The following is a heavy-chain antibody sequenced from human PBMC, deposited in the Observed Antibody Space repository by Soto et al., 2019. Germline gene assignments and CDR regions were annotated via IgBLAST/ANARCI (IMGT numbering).Heavy chain of an antibody. V-gene: IGHV3-33*01. J-gene: IGHJ4*02. Sequence: GGSLRLSCAASGFTFSSYGMHWVRQAPGKGLEWVAVIWYDGSNKYYADSVKGRFTISRDNSKNTLYLQMNSLRAEDTAVYYCARDKATIAARHYFDYWGQGTLVTVSS. CDR2: IWYDGSNK. CDR1: GFTFSSYG. D-gene: IGHD6-6*01. CDR3: ARDKATIAARHYFDY.